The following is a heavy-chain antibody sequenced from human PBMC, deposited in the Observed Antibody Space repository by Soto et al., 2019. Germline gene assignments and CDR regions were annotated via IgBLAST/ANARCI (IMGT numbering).Heavy chain of an antibody. D-gene: IGHD3-10*01. V-gene: IGHV3-53*01. J-gene: IGHJ4*02. CDR1: GFTVGNNY. CDR3: VKDGRSSGSHYNSFGY. Sequence: EVQLVESGGGLIQPGGSLKLSCAASGFTVGNNYMSWVRQAPGKGLEWVSLIYSTGTTKYADSVKGRFTVSRDNAKNTLYLQMNSLRAEDTAVYYCVKDGRSSGSHYNSFGYWGQGTRVTVSS. CDR2: IYSTGTT.